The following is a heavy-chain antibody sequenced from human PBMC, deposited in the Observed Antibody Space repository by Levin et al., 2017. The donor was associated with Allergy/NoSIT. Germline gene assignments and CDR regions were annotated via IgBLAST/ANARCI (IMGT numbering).Heavy chain of an antibody. CDR1: GYSFTSYW. D-gene: IGHD6-19*01. J-gene: IGHJ4*02. CDR3: ARLNEPSQTWWEWLEVQGYYFDY. CDR2: IYPGDSDT. Sequence: GESLKISCKGSGYSFTSYWIGWVRQMPGKGLEWMGIIYPGDSDTRYSPSFQGQVTISADKSISTAYLQWSSLKASDTAMYYCARLNEPSQTWWEWLEVQGYYFDYWGQGTLVTVSS. V-gene: IGHV5-51*01.